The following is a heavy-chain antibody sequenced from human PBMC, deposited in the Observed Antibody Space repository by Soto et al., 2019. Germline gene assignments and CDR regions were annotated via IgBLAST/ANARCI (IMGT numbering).Heavy chain of an antibody. Sequence: PGVSLRLSCAVSGFTFSSYWMSWVRQAPGKGLEWVANMNQDGGEKYYVYSVKGRFTISRDNAKNSLYLHMNSLRAEDTAIYYCVTDEGVILGDVVWGQGTLGTVSS. CDR2: MNQDGGEK. V-gene: IGHV3-7*01. D-gene: IGHD3-16*01. CDR3: VTDEGVILGDVV. CDR1: GFTFSSYW. J-gene: IGHJ4*02.